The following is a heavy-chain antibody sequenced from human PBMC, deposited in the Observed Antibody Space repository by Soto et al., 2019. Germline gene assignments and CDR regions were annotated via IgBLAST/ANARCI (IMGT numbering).Heavy chain of an antibody. J-gene: IGHJ3*02. V-gene: IGHV3-23*01. Sequence: SLRLSCAAPGFTFSSYAMSWVRQAPGKGLEWVSAISGSGGSTYYADSVKGRFTISRDNSKNTLYLQMNSLRAEDTAVYYCAKDIEIQLWPKGAFDIWGQGTMVTVSS. CDR3: AKDIEIQLWPKGAFDI. D-gene: IGHD5-18*01. CDR1: GFTFSSYA. CDR2: ISGSGGST.